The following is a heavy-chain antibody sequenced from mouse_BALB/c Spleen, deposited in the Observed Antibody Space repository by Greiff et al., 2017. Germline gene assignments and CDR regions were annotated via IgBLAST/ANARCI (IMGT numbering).Heavy chain of an antibody. V-gene: IGHV7-3*02. D-gene: IGHD1-1*01. Sequence: EVQGVESGGGLVQPGGSLRLSCATSGFTFTDYYMSWVRQPPGKALEWLGFIRNKANGYTTEYSASVKGRFTISRDNSQSILYLQMNTLRAEDSATYYCARGNYGRSSYAMDYWGQGTSVTVSS. CDR2: IRNKANGYTT. CDR1: GFTFTDYY. CDR3: ARGNYGRSSYAMDY. J-gene: IGHJ4*01.